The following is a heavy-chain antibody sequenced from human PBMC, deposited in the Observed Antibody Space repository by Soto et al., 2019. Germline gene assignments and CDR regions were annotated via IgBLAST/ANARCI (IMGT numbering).Heavy chain of an antibody. J-gene: IGHJ2*01. CDR1: GYSFTSYD. CDR3: ARVPFVPERYFDL. CDR2: VNPNSGNT. V-gene: IGHV1-8*01. D-gene: IGHD2-2*01. Sequence: QVQMVQSGAEVKKPGASVKVSCKASGYSFTSYDINWVRQATGQGLEWMGWVNPNSGNTDYAQKFQGRVTMTSDTSISTAYLELSSLRSEDTAVYYCARVPFVPERYFDLWGRGTLVTVSS.